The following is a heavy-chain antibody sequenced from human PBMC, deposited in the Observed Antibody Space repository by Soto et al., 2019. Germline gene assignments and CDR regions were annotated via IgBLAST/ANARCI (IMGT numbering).Heavy chain of an antibody. CDR3: ARDPYNVGIGAPRWFDP. CDR2: ISSNGGST. V-gene: IGHV3-64*01. D-gene: IGHD5-12*01. Sequence: GSLRRSWAVGGFSFCSCARHRVRRAPGKGLEYVSAISSNGGSTYYANSVKGRFTISRDNSKNTLYLQMGSLRAEDMAVYYCARDPYNVGIGAPRWFDPWGHGT. J-gene: IGHJ5*02. CDR1: GFSFCSCA.